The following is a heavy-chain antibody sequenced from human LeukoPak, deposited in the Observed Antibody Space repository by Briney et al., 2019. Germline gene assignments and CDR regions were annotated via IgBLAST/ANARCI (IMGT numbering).Heavy chain of an antibody. CDR2: ISGSGGST. Sequence: GGSLRLSCAASGFTFSTYVMHWVRQAPGKGLEWVSAISGSGGSTYYADSVKGRFTISRDNSKNTLYLQMNSLRAEDTAVYYCARGPLMSITMVRGVIPFDPWGQGTLVTVSS. J-gene: IGHJ5*02. D-gene: IGHD3-10*01. V-gene: IGHV3-23*01. CDR1: GFTFSTYV. CDR3: ARGPLMSITMVRGVIPFDP.